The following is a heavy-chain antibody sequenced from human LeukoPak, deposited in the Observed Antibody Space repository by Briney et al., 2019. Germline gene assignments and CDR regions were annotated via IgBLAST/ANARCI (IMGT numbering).Heavy chain of an antibody. J-gene: IGHJ4*02. V-gene: IGHV3-66*01. CDR1: GFTVSSNY. CDR3: ARGGYSGSGNYFDY. CDR2: IYTGGST. D-gene: IGHD3-10*01. Sequence: GRSLRLSCAASGFTVSSNYMSWVRQAPGKGLEWVSVIYTGGSTYYADSVKGRFTISGDNSKNTLYLQMNSLRAEDTAVYYCARGGYSGSGNYFDYWGQGTLVTVSS.